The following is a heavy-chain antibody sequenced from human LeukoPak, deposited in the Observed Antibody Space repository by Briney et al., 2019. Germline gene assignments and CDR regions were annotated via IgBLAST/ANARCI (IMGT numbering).Heavy chain of an antibody. J-gene: IGHJ4*02. Sequence: GGSLRLSCAASGFTFSSYAMSWVRQAPGKGLEWVSAISGSGGSTYYADAVKGRFTISRDNSKNTLYLQMNSLRAEDTAVYYCAKDTVDTAMVKSPEGLVDYWGQGTLVTVSS. V-gene: IGHV3-23*01. CDR3: AKDTVDTAMVKSPEGLVDY. CDR2: ISGSGGST. CDR1: GFTFSSYA. D-gene: IGHD5-18*01.